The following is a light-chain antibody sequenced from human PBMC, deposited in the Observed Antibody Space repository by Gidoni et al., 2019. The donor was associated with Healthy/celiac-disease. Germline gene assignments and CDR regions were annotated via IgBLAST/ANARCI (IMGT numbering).Light chain of an antibody. CDR1: QSLLHSNGYNY. CDR2: EGS. V-gene: IGKV2-28*01. J-gene: IGKJ5*01. Sequence: VLTHSPLSLPVTPGEPASISCRSSQSLLHSNGYNYLDWYLQKPGQSPQLLIYEGSNRASGVPDRFSGSGSGTDFTLKISRVEAEDVGVYYCMQAVQTPITFGQGTRLEIK. CDR3: MQAVQTPIT.